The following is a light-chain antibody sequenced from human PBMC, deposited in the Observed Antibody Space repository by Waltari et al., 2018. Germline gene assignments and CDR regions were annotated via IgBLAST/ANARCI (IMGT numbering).Light chain of an antibody. V-gene: IGKV1-39*01. J-gene: IGKJ2*01. CDR2: IAS. CDR3: QYSHT. Sequence: IQMTQSPSSLYASVGDRVTITCRAGQNIGSSLNWYQQKPGKAPKLLISIASNLQSAVPSRFSGSGFGTDFTLTINGLQPEDLATYYCQYSHTFGQGTRLEI. CDR1: QNIGSS.